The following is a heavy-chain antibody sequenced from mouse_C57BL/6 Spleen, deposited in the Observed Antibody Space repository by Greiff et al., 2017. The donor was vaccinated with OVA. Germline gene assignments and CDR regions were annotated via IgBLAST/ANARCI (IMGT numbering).Heavy chain of an antibody. V-gene: IGHV1-5*01. CDR1: GYTFTSYW. CDR2: IYPGNSDT. J-gene: IGHJ2*01. CDR3: TRCEYDPSFDY. Sequence: EVQLQQSGTVLARPGASVKMSCKTSGYTFTSYWMHWVKQRPGQGLEWIGAIYPGNSDTSYNQKFKGKANLAAVTSASTAYMELSRLTNEDSAVYYGTRCEYDPSFDYWGQVTTLTVSS. D-gene: IGHD2-4*01.